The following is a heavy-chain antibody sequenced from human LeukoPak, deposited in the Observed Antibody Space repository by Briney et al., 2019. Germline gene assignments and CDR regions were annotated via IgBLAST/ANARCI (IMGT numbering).Heavy chain of an antibody. CDR1: GYTFTGYY. CDR2: INPNSDCT. D-gene: IGHD2-2*01. Sequence: GASVKVSCKASGYTFTGYYMHWVRQAPGQGLEWMGWINPNSDCTNYAQKFQGRVNMTRDTSISTAYMELSRLRSDDTPVYYCARGGFRRYCSNTSCPHPFDLWGQGTMVTVSS. V-gene: IGHV1-2*02. CDR3: ARGGFRRYCSNTSCPHPFDL. J-gene: IGHJ3*01.